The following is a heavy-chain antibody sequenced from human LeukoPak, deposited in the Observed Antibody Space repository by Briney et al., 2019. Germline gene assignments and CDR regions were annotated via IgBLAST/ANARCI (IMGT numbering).Heavy chain of an antibody. CDR1: GYTFTGYY. Sequence: ASVKVSCKASGYTFTGYYMHWVRQAPGQGLEWMGWINHNSGGTNYAQKFQGRVTMTRDTSISTAYMELSRLRSDDTAVYYCARLYCSGGSCYPPYYFDYWGQGTLVTVSS. D-gene: IGHD2-15*01. J-gene: IGHJ4*02. V-gene: IGHV1-2*02. CDR2: INHNSGGT. CDR3: ARLYCSGGSCYPPYYFDY.